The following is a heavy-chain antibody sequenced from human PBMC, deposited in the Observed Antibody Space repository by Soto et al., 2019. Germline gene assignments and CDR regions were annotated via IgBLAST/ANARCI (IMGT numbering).Heavy chain of an antibody. Sequence: QVQLVESGGGLVKPGGSLSLSCAASGFTFTDYYMNWIRQAPGKGLEWVSYIDGSSTYTNYADSVKGRFSISRDNVKNSLLLQVNSLRAEDTAVYYCARDNGEGYFDLWGRGTLVTVSS. J-gene: IGHJ2*01. V-gene: IGHV3-11*06. CDR3: ARDNGEGYFDL. CDR1: GFTFTDYY. D-gene: IGHD4-17*01. CDR2: IDGSSTYT.